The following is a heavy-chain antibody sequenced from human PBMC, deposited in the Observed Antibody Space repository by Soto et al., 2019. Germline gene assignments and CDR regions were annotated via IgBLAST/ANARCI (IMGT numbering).Heavy chain of an antibody. D-gene: IGHD2-2*01. CDR1: GFTFSTYW. J-gene: IGHJ3*01. V-gene: IGHV3-7*01. Sequence: PGGSLRLSCAASGFTFSTYWMTWVRQAPGKGLEWVASMSQDGSEKNYAASVRGRFAISRDNAKNSLYLQMNSLRAEDTAVYYCARVGYCSSTSCEGVLKFWGQGTMVTVSS. CDR2: MSQDGSEK. CDR3: ARVGYCSSTSCEGVLKF.